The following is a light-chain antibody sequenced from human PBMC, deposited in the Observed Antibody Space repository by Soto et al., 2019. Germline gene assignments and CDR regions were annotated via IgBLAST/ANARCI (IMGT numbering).Light chain of an antibody. V-gene: IGLV2-23*01. CDR1: SSDVGSYNL. J-gene: IGLJ2*01. Sequence: QSALTQPASVSGSPGQSITISCTGTSSDVGSYNLVSWYQQHPGKAPKLMIYEGSKRPSGVSNRFSGFKSGNTASLTISGLQAEDEADYYCCSYAGSSPVVFGGGTKLTVL. CDR3: CSYAGSSPVV. CDR2: EGS.